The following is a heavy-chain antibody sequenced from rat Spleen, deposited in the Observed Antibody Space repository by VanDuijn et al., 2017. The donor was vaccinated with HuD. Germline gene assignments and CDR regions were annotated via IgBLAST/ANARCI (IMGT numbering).Heavy chain of an antibody. V-gene: IGHV5S13*01. Sequence: EVQLVESGGGLVQPGRSLKLSCAGSGFTFSDHGMAWVRQTPTKGLEWVASINTGGVTYYPDSVRGRFTTSRDNAKNTLYLQMNSLRSEDTATYYCSRADYYYGSHPLDYWGQGVMVSVSS. CDR1: GFTFSDHG. CDR2: INTGGVT. D-gene: IGHD1-2*01. CDR3: SRADYYYGSHPLDY. J-gene: IGHJ2*01.